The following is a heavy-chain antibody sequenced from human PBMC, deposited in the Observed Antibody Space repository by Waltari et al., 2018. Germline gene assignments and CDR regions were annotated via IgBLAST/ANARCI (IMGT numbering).Heavy chain of an antibody. CDR3: AKVWYPPIPDY. CDR2: IRSKAYGGTT. CDR1: GFTFGDYA. V-gene: IGHV3-49*04. D-gene: IGHD1-20*01. J-gene: IGHJ4*02. Sequence: EVQLVESGGGLVQPGRSLRLSCTASGFTFGDYAMRWVRQAPGKGLEWVGVIRSKAYGGTTEYAASVKGRFTISRDDSKSIAYLQMNSLRAEDTAVYYCAKVWYPPIPDYWGQGTLVTVSS.